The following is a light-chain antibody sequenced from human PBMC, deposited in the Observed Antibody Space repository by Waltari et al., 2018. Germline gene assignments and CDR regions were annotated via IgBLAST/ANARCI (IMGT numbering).Light chain of an antibody. CDR2: ATS. V-gene: IGKV1-39*01. CDR1: QSISSY. Sequence: DIQMTQSPSSLSASVGDRVTITCRACQSISSYLNWYQQKPGKAPKLLIYATSSLQSGVPSRFSGSGSGTDYTLTISSLQPEEFATYYCQQSYSTLMYTFGQGTKLEIK. J-gene: IGKJ2*01. CDR3: QQSYSTLMYT.